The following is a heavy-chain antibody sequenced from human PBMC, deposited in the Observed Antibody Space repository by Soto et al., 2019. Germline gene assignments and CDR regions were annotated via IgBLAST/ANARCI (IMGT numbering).Heavy chain of an antibody. Sequence: QVRLVQSGAEVKKPGASVKVSCKSSGYIFTSYRITWARQAPGQGPEWLGWITADNSNTDYPQKLQGRATMTTATATSTAFLELRSLTSAATAVYYCARYRRGIAATGGGMDVWGQRTTVTVTS. CDR3: ARYRRGIAATGGGMDV. CDR2: ITADNSNT. CDR1: GYIFTSYR. J-gene: IGHJ6*02. D-gene: IGHD6-13*01. V-gene: IGHV1-18*01.